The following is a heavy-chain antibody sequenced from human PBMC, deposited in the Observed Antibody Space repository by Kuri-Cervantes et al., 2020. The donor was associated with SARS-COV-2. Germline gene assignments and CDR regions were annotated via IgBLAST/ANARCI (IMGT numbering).Heavy chain of an antibody. V-gene: IGHV1-18*04. CDR3: ARALKYGHIWFGELTDAFDI. J-gene: IGHJ3*02. D-gene: IGHD3-10*01. CDR2: ISAYNGNT. Sequence: ASVKVSCKASGYTFTSYGISWVRQAPGQGLEWMGWISAYNGNTNYAQKFQGRVTMTRDTSISTAYMELSRLRSDDTAVYYCARALKYGHIWFGELTDAFDIWGQGTMVTVSS. CDR1: GYTFTSYG.